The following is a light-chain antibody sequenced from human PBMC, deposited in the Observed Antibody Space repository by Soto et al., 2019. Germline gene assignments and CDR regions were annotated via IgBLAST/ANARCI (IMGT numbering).Light chain of an antibody. V-gene: IGKV4-1*01. Sequence: DIVMTQSPDSLAVSLGERATINCKSSQSLLYRSNNKNYLAWYQQKPGQPPKLLIYWASTRESGVPDRFSGSGSGTDFTLTISSLQAEDVEVYYCQQYYASLQTFGPGTKVDIK. J-gene: IGKJ3*01. CDR2: WAS. CDR1: QSLLYRSNNKNY. CDR3: QQYYASLQT.